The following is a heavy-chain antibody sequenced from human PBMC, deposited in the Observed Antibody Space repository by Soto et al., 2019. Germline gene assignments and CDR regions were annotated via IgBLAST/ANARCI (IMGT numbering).Heavy chain of an antibody. CDR3: AKGRYFDWLYYYYGMDV. J-gene: IGHJ6*02. Sequence: SETLSLTCTVSGGSVSSGSYYWSWIRQPPGKGLEWIGYIYYSGSTNYNPSLKSRVTISVDTSKNQFSLKLSSVTAADTAVYYCAKGRYFDWLYYYYGMDVWGQGTTVTVSS. CDR1: GGSVSSGSYY. CDR2: IYYSGST. D-gene: IGHD3-9*01. V-gene: IGHV4-61*01.